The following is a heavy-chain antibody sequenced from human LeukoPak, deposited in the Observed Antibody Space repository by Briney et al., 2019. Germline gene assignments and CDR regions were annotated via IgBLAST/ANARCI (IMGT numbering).Heavy chain of an antibody. CDR3: ARDSSYGSGSYYNMFYYFDY. CDR2: ISYDGSNK. CDR1: GFTFSSYA. J-gene: IGHJ4*02. V-gene: IGHV3-30-3*01. Sequence: GGSLRLSCAASGFTFSSYAMHWVRQAPGKGLEWVAVISYDGSNKYYADSVKGRFTISRDNSKNTLYLRMNSLRAEDTAVYYCARDSSYGSGSYYNMFYYFDYWGQGTLVTVSS. D-gene: IGHD3-10*01.